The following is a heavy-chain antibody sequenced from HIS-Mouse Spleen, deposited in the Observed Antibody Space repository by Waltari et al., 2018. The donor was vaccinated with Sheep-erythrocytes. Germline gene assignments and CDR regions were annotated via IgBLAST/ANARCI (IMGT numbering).Heavy chain of an antibody. CDR3: ALSVDLAGAFDI. V-gene: IGHV4-34*01. CDR2: INQSGST. Sequence: QVQLQQWGAVLLKPPETLSLTCAVYGGSLSGYYWSGIRQPPGKGLGWIGEINQSGSTNYNPSLKSRVTISVDTSKNQFSLKLSSVTAADTAVYYCALSVDLAGAFDIWGQGTMVTVSS. CDR1: GGSLSGYY. D-gene: IGHD6-19*01. J-gene: IGHJ3*02.